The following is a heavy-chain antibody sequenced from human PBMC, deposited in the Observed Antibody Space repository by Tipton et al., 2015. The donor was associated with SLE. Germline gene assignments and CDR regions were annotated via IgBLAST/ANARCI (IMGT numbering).Heavy chain of an antibody. V-gene: IGHV4-39*02. D-gene: IGHD3-22*01. J-gene: IGHJ5*02. Sequence: TLSLTCTVSGASISPSSNYWGWIRQPPGKGLEWIGCVYYSGSTYYNPSLKSRLTMSVDTSKNHFSLKLTSVTAADTAVYYCARILDHYDNTGFYSGDWFDPWGQGTLVTVSS. CDR1: GASISPSSNY. CDR3: ARILDHYDNTGFYSGDWFDP. CDR2: VYYSGST.